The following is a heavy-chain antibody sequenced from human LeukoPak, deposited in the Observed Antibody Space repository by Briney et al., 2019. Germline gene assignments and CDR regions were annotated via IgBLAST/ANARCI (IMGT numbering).Heavy chain of an antibody. V-gene: IGHV1-46*01. J-gene: IGHJ3*02. Sequence: ASVKVSCKASGYTFTSYYMHWVRQAPGQGLEWMGIINPSGGSTSYAQKFQGRVTITRDTSTSTVYMELSSLRSEDTAVYYWARAKNRAYAFDIWGQGTMVTVSS. D-gene: IGHD2/OR15-2a*01. CDR3: ARAKNRAYAFDI. CDR2: INPSGGST. CDR1: GYTFTSYY.